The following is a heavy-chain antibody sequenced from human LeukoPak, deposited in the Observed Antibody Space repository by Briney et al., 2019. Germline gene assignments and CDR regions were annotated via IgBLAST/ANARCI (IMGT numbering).Heavy chain of an antibody. CDR3: ARGSTIFGVVISY. V-gene: IGHV1-2*02. Sequence: ASVKVSCKASGYTFTGYYMHWVRQAPGQGLEWMGWINPNSGGTNYAQKFQGRDTMTRDTSISTAYMELSRLRSDDTAVYYCARGSTIFGVVISYWGQGTLVTVSS. CDR1: GYTFTGYY. D-gene: IGHD3-3*01. CDR2: INPNSGGT. J-gene: IGHJ4*02.